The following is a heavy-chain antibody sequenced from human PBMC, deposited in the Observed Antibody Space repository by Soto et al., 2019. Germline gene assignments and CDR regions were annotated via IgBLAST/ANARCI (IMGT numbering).Heavy chain of an antibody. CDR3: ARVDGYFFFFAN. Sequence: SETLSLTCTVSGAAINSYYWSWLRQAPGLGLEWIGYIYYTGSTNYNPSLESRVTVSVDRSRNQFSLELRSVTAADTAVYYCARVDGYFFFFANRGQGTQVTVSS. CDR2: IYYTGST. J-gene: IGHJ4*02. V-gene: IGHV4-59*01. CDR1: GAAINSYY. D-gene: IGHD3-22*01.